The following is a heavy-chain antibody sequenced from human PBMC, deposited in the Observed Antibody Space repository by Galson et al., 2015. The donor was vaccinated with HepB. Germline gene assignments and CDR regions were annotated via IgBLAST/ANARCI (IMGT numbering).Heavy chain of an antibody. CDR1: GFTFSTYS. CDR2: ISNSRDII. Sequence: SLRLSCAASGFTFSTYSMSWVRRPPGKGLEWVSYISNSRDIIYYADSVKGRFTISRDNAENSLYLQMNSLRAEDTAIYYCARDRGGSGSYMSYYYGMDVWGQGTTVTVSS. J-gene: IGHJ6*02. CDR3: ARDRGGSGSYMSYYYGMDV. D-gene: IGHD3-10*01. V-gene: IGHV3-48*04.